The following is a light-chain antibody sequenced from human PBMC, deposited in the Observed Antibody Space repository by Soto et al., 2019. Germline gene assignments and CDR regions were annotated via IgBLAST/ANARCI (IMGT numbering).Light chain of an antibody. V-gene: IGLV2-14*01. CDR1: SSDIGDYDY. CDR2: EVS. Sequence: QSVLTQPSSLSGSPGQSITISCTGSSSDIGDYDYVSWYQQHPGKAPKVLISEVSNRPSGVSNRFSGSKSGNTASLTISGLQAEDEADYYCNSYATGNTRVFGTGTKVTVL. CDR3: NSYATGNTRV. J-gene: IGLJ1*01.